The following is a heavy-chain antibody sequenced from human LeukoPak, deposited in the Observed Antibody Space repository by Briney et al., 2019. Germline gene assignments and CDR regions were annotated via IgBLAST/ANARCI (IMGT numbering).Heavy chain of an antibody. Sequence: SGTLSLTCTVSGDSINSLDLWSWVRQPPGKGLEWIGEMYLSGTTHSNPSVKSRVTISIDKSKNQFFLNLSSVTAADTAVYYCARPGYSSSWYESGPNYYYYYGMDVWGQGTTVTVSS. CDR2: MYLSGTT. J-gene: IGHJ6*02. CDR1: GDSINSLDL. D-gene: IGHD6-13*01. CDR3: ARPGYSSSWYESGPNYYYYYGMDV. V-gene: IGHV4-4*02.